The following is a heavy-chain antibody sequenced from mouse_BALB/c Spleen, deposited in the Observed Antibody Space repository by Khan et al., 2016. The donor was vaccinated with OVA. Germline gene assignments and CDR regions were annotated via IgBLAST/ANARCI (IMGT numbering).Heavy chain of an antibody. D-gene: IGHD1-1*01. Sequence: VQLKQSGPGLVKPSQTVSLTCTVTGISITSGNYRWSWIRQFPGNKLEWIGNIYYSGTVTYNPSLTSRTTITKDTSKNQFFLEMNSLTAEDTATYYWARDYGSLYWFFDFWGAGTTVTVSS. V-gene: IGHV3-5*02. CDR2: IYYSGTV. CDR1: GISITSGNYR. CDR3: ARDYGSLYWFFDF. J-gene: IGHJ1*01.